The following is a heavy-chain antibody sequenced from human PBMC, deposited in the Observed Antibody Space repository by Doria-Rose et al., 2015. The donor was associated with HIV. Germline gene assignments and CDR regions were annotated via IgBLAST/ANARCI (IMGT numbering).Heavy chain of an antibody. J-gene: IGHJ4*02. CDR3: AKTSGSSLDY. CDR2: IRYDGSNK. D-gene: IGHD3-10*01. CDR1: SSHG. Sequence: SSHGMQWVRQAPGKGLEWVAFIRYDGSNKYYADSVKGRFTISRDNPKKTLYLQMNRLTAEDTAVYYCAKTSGSSLDYWGQGTLVTVSS. V-gene: IGHV3-30*02.